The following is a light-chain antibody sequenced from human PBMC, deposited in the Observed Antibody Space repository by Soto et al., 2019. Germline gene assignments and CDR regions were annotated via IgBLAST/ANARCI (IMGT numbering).Light chain of an antibody. V-gene: IGKV1-27*01. CDR1: QDISNS. J-gene: IGKJ1*01. Sequence: DIQMTQSPSSLPASVGDGVTISCQASQDISNSLNWYQQKPGKAPKLLIYDASNLETGVPSRFSGSGSGTDFTLTISSLQPEDVATYYCQKYNSAPWTFGQGTKVDIK. CDR2: DAS. CDR3: QKYNSAPWT.